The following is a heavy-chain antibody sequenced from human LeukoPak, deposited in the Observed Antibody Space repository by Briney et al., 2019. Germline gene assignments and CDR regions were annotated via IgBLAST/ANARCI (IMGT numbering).Heavy chain of an antibody. CDR3: ARVSGPYGDYYVHY. J-gene: IGHJ4*02. D-gene: IGHD4-17*01. Sequence: TSQTLCLTCTVSGGSISSGDYYRSWIRQPPGKGLESIGYIYYSGSTYYNPSLKSRVTISVDTSKNQFSLKLSSVTAADTAVYYCARVSGPYGDYYVHYWGQGTLVTVSS. CDR1: GGSISSGDYY. CDR2: IYYSGST. V-gene: IGHV4-30-4*01.